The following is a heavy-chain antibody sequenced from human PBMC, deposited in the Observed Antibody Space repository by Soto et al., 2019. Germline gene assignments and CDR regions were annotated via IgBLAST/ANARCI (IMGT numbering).Heavy chain of an antibody. V-gene: IGHV1-2*04. D-gene: IGHD1-26*01. Sequence: ASVKVSCKAIGYSFTSHYMHWVRQAPGQGLEWMGWINPNSGGTNYAQKFQGWVTMTRDTSISTAYMELSRLRSDDTAVYYCAREFGATLGFDYWGQGTLVTVSS. CDR1: GYSFTSHY. J-gene: IGHJ4*02. CDR2: INPNSGGT. CDR3: AREFGATLGFDY.